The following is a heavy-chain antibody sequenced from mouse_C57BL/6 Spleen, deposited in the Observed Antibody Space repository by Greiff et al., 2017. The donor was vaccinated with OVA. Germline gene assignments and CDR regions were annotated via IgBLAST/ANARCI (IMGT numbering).Heavy chain of an antibody. D-gene: IGHD1-1*01. V-gene: IGHV1-64*01. CDR3: ARGGYGSSWFAY. CDR2: IHPNSGST. CDR1: GYTFTSYS. J-gene: IGHJ3*01. Sequence: QVQLQQPGAELVKPGASVKLSFKASGYTFTSYSMHWVKQRPGQGLEWIGMIHPNSGSTNYNEKFKSKATLTVDKSSSTAYMQLSSLTSEDSAVYYCARGGYGSSWFAYWGQGTLVTVSA.